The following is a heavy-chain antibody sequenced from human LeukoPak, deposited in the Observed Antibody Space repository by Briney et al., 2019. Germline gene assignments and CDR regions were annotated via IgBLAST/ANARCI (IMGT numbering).Heavy chain of an antibody. CDR3: ARDCGSDCAQAFDI. CDR2: IKQDGTQK. Sequence: GGLLRLSCAASGFTFSSYWMSWVRQAPGRGLEWVADIKQDGTQKYYVHARVSLLTISRDNVKNSLYLQMNSLRVEGTAVYYCARDCGSDCAQAFDIWGQGTLHSLSS. V-gene: IGHV3-7*05. CDR1: GFTFSSYW. J-gene: IGHJ1*01. D-gene: IGHD2-21*02.